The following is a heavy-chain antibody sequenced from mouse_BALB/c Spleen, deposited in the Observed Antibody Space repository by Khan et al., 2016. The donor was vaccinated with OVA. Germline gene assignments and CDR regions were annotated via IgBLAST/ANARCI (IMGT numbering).Heavy chain of an antibody. CDR1: GFSLTNYG. V-gene: IGHV2-6-1*01. CDR2: IWNDGTT. Sequence: VQLQESGPGLAAPSQSLSITCTISGFSLTNYGVHWVRQPPGKGLEWLVVIWNDGTTTYNSSIKYRLTITKDNSQSQVYLKMNSLQTDDRAIYFCAREPYYHENIMDYWGKGTSVTVPS. J-gene: IGHJ4*01. CDR3: AREPYYHENIMDY. D-gene: IGHD2-10*01.